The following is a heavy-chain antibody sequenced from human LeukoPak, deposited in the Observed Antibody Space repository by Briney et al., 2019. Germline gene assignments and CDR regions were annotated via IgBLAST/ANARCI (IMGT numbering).Heavy chain of an antibody. Sequence: GESLKISCKGSGYSFTSYWIGWVRQMPGKGLEWMGIIYPGDSDTRYSPSFQGQVTISADKSISTAYLQWSSLKASDTAMYYCARQYGSGSSISPDFDYWGQGTLVTVSS. V-gene: IGHV5-51*01. CDR3: ARQYGSGSSISPDFDY. J-gene: IGHJ4*02. D-gene: IGHD6-19*01. CDR1: GYSFTSYW. CDR2: IYPGDSDT.